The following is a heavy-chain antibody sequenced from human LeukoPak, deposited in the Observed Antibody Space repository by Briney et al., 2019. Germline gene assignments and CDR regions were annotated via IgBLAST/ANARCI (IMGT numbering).Heavy chain of an antibody. Sequence: SETLSLTCAVYGGSFSGYYWSWIRQPPGKGLEWIGEINHSGSTNYNPSLKSRVTISVDTSKNQFSLKLSSVTAADTAVYYCARGRWLQRYYSDYWGQGTLVTVSS. D-gene: IGHD5-24*01. CDR1: GGSFSGYY. J-gene: IGHJ4*02. CDR2: INHSGST. CDR3: ARGRWLQRYYSDY. V-gene: IGHV4-34*01.